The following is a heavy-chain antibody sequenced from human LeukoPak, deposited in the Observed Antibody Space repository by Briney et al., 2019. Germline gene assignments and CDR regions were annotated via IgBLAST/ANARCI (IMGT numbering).Heavy chain of an antibody. J-gene: IGHJ3*02. CDR3: ARPLYYYDSSGRNDAFDI. D-gene: IGHD3-22*01. CDR1: GYSISSGYY. CDR2: IYNSGST. Sequence: SETLSLTCTVSGYSISSGYYWGWIRQPPGKGLEWIGSIYNSGSTYYNPSLKSRVTISVDTSKNQFSLKLSSVTAADTAVYYCARPLYYYDSSGRNDAFDIWGQGTMVTVSS. V-gene: IGHV4-38-2*02.